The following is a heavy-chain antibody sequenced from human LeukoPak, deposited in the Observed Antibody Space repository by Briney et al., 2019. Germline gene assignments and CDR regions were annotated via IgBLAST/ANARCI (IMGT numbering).Heavy chain of an antibody. J-gene: IGHJ6*02. V-gene: IGHV3-21*05. Sequence: GGSLRLSCAASGFTFSSSAMHWVRQAPGKGLEWVSFISRSSDLIYYADSVKGRFTISRDNAKNSLYLQMNSLRAEDTAVYYCARDSADYDFWSGYFMYYYGMDVWGQGTTVTVSS. CDR3: ARDSADYDFWSGYFMYYYGMDV. CDR2: ISRSSDLI. CDR1: GFTFSSSA. D-gene: IGHD3-3*01.